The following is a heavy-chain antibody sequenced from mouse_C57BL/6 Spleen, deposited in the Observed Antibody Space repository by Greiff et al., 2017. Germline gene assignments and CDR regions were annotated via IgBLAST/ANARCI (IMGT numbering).Heavy chain of an antibody. Sequence: VQLKESGPELVKPGASVKISCKASGYAFSSSWMNWVKQRPGKGLEWIGRIYPGDGDTNYNGKFKGKATLTADKSSSTAYMQLSSLTSEDSAVYFCARSDGYEVWGQGTLVTVSA. CDR1: GYAFSSSW. J-gene: IGHJ3*01. D-gene: IGHD2-2*01. V-gene: IGHV1-82*01. CDR3: ARSDGYEV. CDR2: IYPGDGDT.